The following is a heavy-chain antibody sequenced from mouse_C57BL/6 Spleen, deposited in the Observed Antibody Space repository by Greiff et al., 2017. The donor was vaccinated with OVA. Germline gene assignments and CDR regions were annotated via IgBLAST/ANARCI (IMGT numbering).Heavy chain of an antibody. J-gene: IGHJ2*01. CDR2: INPNNGGT. Sequence: DVKLQESGPELVKPGAPVKIPCKASGYTFTDYNMAWVKQSHGKSLEWIGDINPNNGGTIYNQKFKGKATLTVDKSSSTAYMELRSLTDEDTAVYYSARRGELGQDYWGQGTTRTVSS. V-gene: IGHV1-18*01. CDR1: GYTFTDYN. CDR3: ARRGELGQDY. D-gene: IGHD4-1*01.